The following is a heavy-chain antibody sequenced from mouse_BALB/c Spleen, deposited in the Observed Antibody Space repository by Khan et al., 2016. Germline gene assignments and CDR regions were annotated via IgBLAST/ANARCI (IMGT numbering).Heavy chain of an antibody. V-gene: IGHV14-3*02. CDR3: ARALYYYGSSYYAMDY. CDR1: GFNIKDTY. D-gene: IGHD1-1*01. J-gene: IGHJ4*01. CDR2: IDPANGNT. Sequence: VQLQQSGAESVKPGASVKLSCTASGFNIKDTYMYWVKQRPEQGLEWIGRIDPANGNTKYVPKFQGKATITADTSSNPAYLQLSSLTSEDTAVYYCARALYYYGSSYYAMDYWGQGTSVTVSS.